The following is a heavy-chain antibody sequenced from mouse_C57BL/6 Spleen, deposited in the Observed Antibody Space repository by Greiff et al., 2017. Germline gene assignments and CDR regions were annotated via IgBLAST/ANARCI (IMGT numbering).Heavy chain of an antibody. CDR2: INYDGSST. CDR3: ARVGTVYFDY. CDR1: GFTFSDYY. J-gene: IGHJ2*01. Sequence: DVKLVESEGGLVQPGSSMKLSCTASGFTFSDYYMAWVRQVPEKGLEWVANINYDGSSTYYLDSLKSRFIISRDNAKNILYLQMSSLKSEDTATYYCARVGTVYFDYWGQGTTLTVSS. V-gene: IGHV5-16*01. D-gene: IGHD3-3*01.